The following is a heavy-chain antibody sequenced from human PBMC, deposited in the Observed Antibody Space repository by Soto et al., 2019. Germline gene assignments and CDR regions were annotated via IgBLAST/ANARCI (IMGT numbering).Heavy chain of an antibody. V-gene: IGHV3-21*01. CDR1: GFTFSSYS. D-gene: IGHD5-12*01. J-gene: IGHJ4*02. CDR2: ISSSSSYI. Sequence: PGGSLRLSCAASGFTFSSYSMNWVRQAPGKGLEWVSSISSSSSYIYYADSVKGRFTISRDNAKNSLYLQMNSLRAEDTAVYYCARDKDIVATIPSDWGQGTLVTVSS. CDR3: ARDKDIVATIPSD.